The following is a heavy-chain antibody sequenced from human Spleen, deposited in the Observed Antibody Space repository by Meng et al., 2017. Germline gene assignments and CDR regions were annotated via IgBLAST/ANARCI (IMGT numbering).Heavy chain of an antibody. V-gene: IGHV1-69*13. CDR2: IIPIFGTA. D-gene: IGHD6-13*01. Sequence: SVKVSCKASGGTFSSYAISWVRQAPGQGLEWMGGIIPIFGTANYAQKFQGRVTITADESTSTAYMELSSLRSEDTAVYYCASSSWYKWLYYYYGMDVWGQGTTVTVSS. CDR1: GGTFSSYA. J-gene: IGHJ6*02. CDR3: ASSSWYKWLYYYYGMDV.